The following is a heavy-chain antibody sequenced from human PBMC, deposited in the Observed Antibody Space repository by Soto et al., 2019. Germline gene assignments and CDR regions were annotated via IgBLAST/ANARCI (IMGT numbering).Heavy chain of an antibody. Sequence: GGSLRLSCAASGFTFSSYGMHWVRQAPGKGLEWVAVISYDGSNKYYADSVKARFTISRDNSKNTLYLQMNSLRAEDTAVYYCAKGCCEYYDILTGYYYYYYGMDVWGQGTTVTVSS. D-gene: IGHD3-9*01. CDR3: AKGCCEYYDILTGYYYYYYGMDV. CDR1: GFTFSSYG. CDR2: ISYDGSNK. V-gene: IGHV3-30*18. J-gene: IGHJ6*02.